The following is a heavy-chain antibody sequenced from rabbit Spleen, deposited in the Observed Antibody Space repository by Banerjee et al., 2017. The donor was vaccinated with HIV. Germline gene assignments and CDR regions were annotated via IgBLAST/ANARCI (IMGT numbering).Heavy chain of an antibody. CDR2: IDIGSSGFT. D-gene: IGHD1-1*01. Sequence: QSLEESGGGLVKPGASLTLTCKASGLDFSGDSYDSYMCWVRQVPGKGLEWIACIDIGSSGFTYFASWAKGRFTISRTSSTTVTLQMTSLTAADTATYFCARDTSSSFSSYGMDLWGQGTPGHRL. CDR3: ARDTSSSFSSYGMDL. J-gene: IGHJ6*01. V-gene: IGHV1S40*01. CDR1: GLDFSGDSY.